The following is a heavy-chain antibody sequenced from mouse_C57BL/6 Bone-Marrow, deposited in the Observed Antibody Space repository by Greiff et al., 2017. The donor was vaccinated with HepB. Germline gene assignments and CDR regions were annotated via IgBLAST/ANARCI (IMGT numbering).Heavy chain of an antibody. CDR3: ARDPYGHGAWFAY. J-gene: IGHJ3*01. D-gene: IGHD2-2*01. CDR2: ISDGGSYT. CDR1: GFTFRSYA. V-gene: IGHV5-4*01. Sequence: EVKLVESGGGLVKPGGSLKLSCAASGFTFRSYAMSWVRQTPEKRLEWVATISDGGSYTYYPDNVKGRFTISRDNAKNNLYLQMSHLKSEDTAMYYCARDPYGHGAWFAYWGQGTLVTVSA.